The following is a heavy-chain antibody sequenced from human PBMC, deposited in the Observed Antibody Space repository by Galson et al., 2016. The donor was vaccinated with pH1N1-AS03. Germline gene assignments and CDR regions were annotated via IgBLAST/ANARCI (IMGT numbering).Heavy chain of an antibody. D-gene: IGHD3/OR15-3a*01. J-gene: IGHJ2*01. CDR3: ARPDWSSVDLTDWYFDL. CDR1: GGSISSYY. CDR2: ITNSGST. V-gene: IGHV4-4*08. Sequence: LSLTCTVSGGSISSYYWSWIRQPPGKGLEWIGYITNSGSTRYNPPLRSRVTIAVDTSKNQFSLNLTSVTAADTAVYFCARPDWSSVDLTDWYFDLWGRGTLVTVSS.